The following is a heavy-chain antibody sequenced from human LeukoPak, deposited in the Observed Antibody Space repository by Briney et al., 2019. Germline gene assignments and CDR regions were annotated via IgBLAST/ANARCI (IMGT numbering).Heavy chain of an antibody. CDR3: LKGGYDY. D-gene: IGHD5-12*01. CDR1: GFTFDDYA. J-gene: IGHJ4*02. Sequence: GGSLRLSCVTSGFTFDDYAMHWVRQAPGKGLEWVSGISWNSGSIGYADSVKGRFTISRDNAKNSLYLQMNSLRAEDTALYYCLKGGYDYWGQGTLVTVSS. CDR2: ISWNSGSI. V-gene: IGHV3-9*01.